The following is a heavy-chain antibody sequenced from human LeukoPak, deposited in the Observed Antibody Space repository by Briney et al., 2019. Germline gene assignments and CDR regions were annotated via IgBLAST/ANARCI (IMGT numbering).Heavy chain of an antibody. V-gene: IGHV3-23*01. D-gene: IGHD6-19*01. CDR3: AKANPHTIAVAGNDAFDI. CDR1: GSTFSSYA. CDR2: ISGSGGST. J-gene: IGHJ3*02. Sequence: GGSLRLSCAASGSTFSSYAMSWVRQAPGKGLEWVSAISGSGGSTYYADSVKGRFTISRDNSKNTLYLQMNSLRAEDTAVYYCAKANPHTIAVAGNDAFDIWGQGTMVTVPS.